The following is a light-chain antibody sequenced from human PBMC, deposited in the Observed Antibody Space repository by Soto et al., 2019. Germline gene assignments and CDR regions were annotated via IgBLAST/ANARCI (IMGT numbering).Light chain of an antibody. CDR3: QQYGSSTYT. CDR1: QSVSSNY. J-gene: IGKJ2*01. CDR2: GAS. Sequence: DIVLTQSPGTLSLSPGERASLSCRASQSVSSNYLAWYQQKPGQGPRVLIYGASSRATGIPDRFSGSGSGTDFTLTINRLEPEDFVVYYCQQYGSSTYTFGQGTKVDI. V-gene: IGKV3-20*01.